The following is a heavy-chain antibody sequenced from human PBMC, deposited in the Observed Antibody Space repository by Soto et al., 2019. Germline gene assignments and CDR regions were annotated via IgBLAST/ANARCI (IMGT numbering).Heavy chain of an antibody. CDR3: AGVDSSGSYLDS. V-gene: IGHV4-59*01. CDR1: GGSISSYY. CDR2: IYYTGST. J-gene: IGHJ4*02. Sequence: PSETLSLTCTVSGGSISSYYWSWIRQPPGKGLEWIAYIYYTGSTNYNPSLKSRVTLSADTSKNQFSLKLSSVTAADTAMYYCAGVDSSGSYLDSWGQGTLVTVSS. D-gene: IGHD3-22*01.